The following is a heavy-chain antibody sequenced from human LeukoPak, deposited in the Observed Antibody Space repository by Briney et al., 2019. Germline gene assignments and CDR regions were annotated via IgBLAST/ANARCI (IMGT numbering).Heavy chain of an antibody. CDR3: ARDLKSSSWYEFDY. CDR1: GGSISSYY. D-gene: IGHD6-13*01. CDR2: IYYSGST. V-gene: IGHV4-59*12. J-gene: IGHJ4*02. Sequence: SETLSLTCTVSGGSISSYYWSWIRQPPGKGLEWIGYIYYSGSTNYNPSLKSRVTISVGTSKNQFSLKLSSVTAADTAVYYCARDLKSSSWYEFDYWGQGTLVTVSS.